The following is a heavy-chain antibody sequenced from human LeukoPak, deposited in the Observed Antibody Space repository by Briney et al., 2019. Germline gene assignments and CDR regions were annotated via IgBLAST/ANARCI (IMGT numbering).Heavy chain of an antibody. CDR1: GFTFSSYG. Sequence: GGSLRLSCAASGFTFSSYGMHWVRQAPGKGLEWVAFIRYDGSNKYYADSVKGRFTISRDNSKNTLYLQMNSLRAEDTAVYYCAKSVVPLPAIPTYYFHYWGQGTLVTVSS. J-gene: IGHJ4*02. V-gene: IGHV3-30*02. CDR2: IRYDGSNK. D-gene: IGHD2-2*01. CDR3: AKSVVPLPAIPTYYFHY.